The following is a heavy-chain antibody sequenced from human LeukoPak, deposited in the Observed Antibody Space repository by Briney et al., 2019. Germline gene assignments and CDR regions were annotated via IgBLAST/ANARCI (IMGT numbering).Heavy chain of an antibody. D-gene: IGHD5-18*01. CDR2: IKQDGSEK. Sequence: GGSLRLSRAASGFTFSSYWMSWVRQAPGKGLEWVANIKQDGSEKYYVDSVKGRFTISRDNAKNSLYLQMNSLRAEDTAVYYCARARRGYSYVIDYWGQGTLVTVSS. CDR1: GFTFSSYW. CDR3: ARARRGYSYVIDY. J-gene: IGHJ4*02. V-gene: IGHV3-7*01.